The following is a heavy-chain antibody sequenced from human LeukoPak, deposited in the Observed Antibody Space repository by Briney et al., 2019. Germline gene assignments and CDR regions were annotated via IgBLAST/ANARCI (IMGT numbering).Heavy chain of an antibody. CDR3: VRLEGYYYYYMDV. CDR2: IYHTGNT. J-gene: IGHJ6*03. Sequence: SETLSLTCAVSGYFISSGYHWGWIRQPPGKGPEWFGAIYHTGNTYYNPSLMSRVTMSVDTSKNQFSLRLSSVTAADTAVYYCVRLEGYYYYYMDVWGEGTTVTVSS. CDR1: GYFISSGYH. V-gene: IGHV4-38-2*01.